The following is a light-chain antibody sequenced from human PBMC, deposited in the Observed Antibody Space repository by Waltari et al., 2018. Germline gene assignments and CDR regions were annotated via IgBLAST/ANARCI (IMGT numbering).Light chain of an antibody. V-gene: IGKV1-8*01. Sequence: AIRMTQSPSSLSASIGDRVTISCRARQGVSTYLAWYQQNPGKAPSLLIHAASTLQSGVPSRFSGSGTGTDFTLTITCLQSEDFATYYCQQYHDYPWTFGQGTKVDI. CDR1: QGVSTY. CDR3: QQYHDYPWT. CDR2: AAS. J-gene: IGKJ1*01.